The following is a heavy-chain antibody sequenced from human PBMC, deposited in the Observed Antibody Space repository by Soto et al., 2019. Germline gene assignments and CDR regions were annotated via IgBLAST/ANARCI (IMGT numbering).Heavy chain of an antibody. J-gene: IGHJ3*02. V-gene: IGHV3-74*01. D-gene: IGHD5-18*01. CDR1: GFTFSSYW. CDR3: ARPAMVRVGAFDI. Sequence: EVQLVESGGGLVQPGGSLRLSCAASGFTFSSYWMHWVRQAPGKGLVWVSRIDSDGSSTSYADSVKGRFTISRDNAKNTLYLQTNSLRAEDTAVYHCARPAMVRVGAFDIWGQGTMVTVSS. CDR2: IDSDGSST.